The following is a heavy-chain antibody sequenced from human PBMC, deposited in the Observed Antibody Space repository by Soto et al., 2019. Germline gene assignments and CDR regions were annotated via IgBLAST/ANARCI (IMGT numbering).Heavy chain of an antibody. Sequence: GGSLRLSCAASGFTFSSYSMNWVRQAPGKGLEWVSSISSSSSYIYYADSVKGRFTISRDNAKNSLYLQMNSLRAEDTAVYYCARGSMITFRGVLLDFWGTGTLLTVFS. CDR1: GFTFSSYS. CDR2: ISSSSSYI. J-gene: IGHJ1*01. D-gene: IGHD3-16*01. CDR3: ARGSMITFRGVLLDF. V-gene: IGHV3-21*01.